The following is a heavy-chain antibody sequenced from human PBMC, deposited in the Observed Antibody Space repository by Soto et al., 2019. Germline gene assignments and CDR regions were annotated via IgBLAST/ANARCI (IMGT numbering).Heavy chain of an antibody. CDR1: GGSFSGYY. Sequence: PSETLSLTCAVYGGSFSGYYWSWIRKPPGKGLEWIGEINHSGSTNYNPSLKSRVTISVDTSKNQFSLKLSSVTAADTAVYYCARVAAAGKYYYYYYGMDVWGQGTTVTVSS. CDR3: ARVAAAGKYYYYYYGMDV. CDR2: INHSGST. D-gene: IGHD6-13*01. J-gene: IGHJ6*02. V-gene: IGHV4-34*01.